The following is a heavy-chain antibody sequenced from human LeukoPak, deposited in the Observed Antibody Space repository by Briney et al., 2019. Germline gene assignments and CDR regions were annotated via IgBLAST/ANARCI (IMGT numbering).Heavy chain of an antibody. CDR2: INHNGNVN. CDR3: ARLVGWNYDY. J-gene: IGHJ4*02. D-gene: IGHD1-1*01. CDR1: GFTFSSYW. V-gene: IGHV3-7*01. Sequence: GGSLRLSCAASGFTFSSYWMNWARQAPGKGLEWMASINHNGNVNYYVDSVKGRFTISRDNAKSTLYVEMNSLRAEDTAVYYCARLVGWNYDYWGQGTLVTVSS.